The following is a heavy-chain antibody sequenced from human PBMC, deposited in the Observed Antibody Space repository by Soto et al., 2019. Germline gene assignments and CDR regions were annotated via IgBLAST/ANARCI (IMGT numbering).Heavy chain of an antibody. J-gene: IGHJ4*02. V-gene: IGHV3-66*01. Sequence: GGSLRLSCAASGFTVSGNYMSWVRQAPGKGLEWVSVIYGGGRTYYADSVKGRFTISRDNPKNTLYLQMNSLRAEDTAVYYCARDRDYGDYDYWGQGTLVTVSS. CDR3: ARDRDYGDYDY. CDR2: IYGGGRT. D-gene: IGHD4-17*01. CDR1: GFTVSGNY.